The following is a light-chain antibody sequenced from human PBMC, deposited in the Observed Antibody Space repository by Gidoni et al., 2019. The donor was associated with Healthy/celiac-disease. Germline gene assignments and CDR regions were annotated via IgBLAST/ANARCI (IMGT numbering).Light chain of an antibody. CDR3: NSRDSSGNHLV. CDR1: SIRRYY. CDR2: GKN. V-gene: IGLV3-19*01. Sequence: SSELTQDPPVSLSLGQTVRITCQGDSIRRYYASWYQQKPGQAPVLVIYGKNNRPSGIPDRFSGSSSGNTASLTITGAQAGDEADYYCNSRDSSGNHLVFGGGTKLTVL. J-gene: IGLJ2*01.